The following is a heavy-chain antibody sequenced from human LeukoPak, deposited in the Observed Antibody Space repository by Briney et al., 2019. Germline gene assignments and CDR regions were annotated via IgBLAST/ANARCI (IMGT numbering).Heavy chain of an antibody. CDR3: ARSAWADYDYVWGGPSDYYYYYGMDV. CDR1: GFTFSSYS. CDR2: ISSSSSTI. J-gene: IGHJ6*02. V-gene: IGHV3-48*01. Sequence: GGSLRLSCAASGFTFSSYSMNWVRQAPGKGLEWVSYISSSSSTIYYADSVKGLFTISRDNAKNSLYLQMNSLRAEDTAVYYCARSAWADYDYVWGGPSDYYYYYGMDVWGQGTTVTVSS. D-gene: IGHD3-16*01.